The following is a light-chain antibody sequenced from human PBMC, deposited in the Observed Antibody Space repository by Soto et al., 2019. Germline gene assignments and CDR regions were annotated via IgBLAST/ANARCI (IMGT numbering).Light chain of an antibody. Sequence: QSALTQPASGSGSPGQSIPISCTGTSSVVGSYNLVSWSQQNPGKAPKLMIYEGSKRPSGVSNRFSGSKSGNTASLTISGLQAEDEADYYCCSYAGSSTYVVFGGGTKLTVL. CDR2: EGS. V-gene: IGLV2-23*01. J-gene: IGLJ2*01. CDR3: CSYAGSSTYVV. CDR1: SSVVGSYNL.